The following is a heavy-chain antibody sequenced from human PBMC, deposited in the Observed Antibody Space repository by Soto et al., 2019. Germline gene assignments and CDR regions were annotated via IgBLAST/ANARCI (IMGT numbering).Heavy chain of an antibody. Sequence: GGSLRLSCATSGFTCSSYWMHWVRQAPGKGLVWVSRINRDGSSTNYADSARGRVTISRDNAKNTLYLQVNGLRAEDTAVYYCAREIATTGEYYFDYWGQGILVTVPQ. J-gene: IGHJ4*02. CDR1: GFTCSSYW. CDR2: INRDGSST. CDR3: AREIATTGEYYFDY. D-gene: IGHD6-13*01. V-gene: IGHV3-74*01.